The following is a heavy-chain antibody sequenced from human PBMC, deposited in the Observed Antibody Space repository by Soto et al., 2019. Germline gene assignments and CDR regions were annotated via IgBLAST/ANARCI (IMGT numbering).Heavy chain of an antibody. J-gene: IGHJ5*02. V-gene: IGHV4-34*01. Sequence: PSETLSLTCAVSGGSFSGYYWSWIRQPPGKGLEWIGEINHSGSTNYNPSLKSRVTISVDTSKNQFSLKLSSVTAADTAVYYCARGGPATVTTYRLVWFDPWGQGTLVTVSS. CDR3: ARGGPATVTTYRLVWFDP. CDR2: INHSGST. D-gene: IGHD4-17*01. CDR1: GGSFSGYY.